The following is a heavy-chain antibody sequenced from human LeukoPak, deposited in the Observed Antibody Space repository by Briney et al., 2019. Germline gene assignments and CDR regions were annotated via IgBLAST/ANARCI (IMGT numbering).Heavy chain of an antibody. CDR2: IYYSGST. Sequence: PSETLSLTCTVSGGSISSYYWSWIRQPPGKGLEWIGYIYYSGSTNYNPSLKSRVSISVDTSKNQFSLKLSAVTAADTAAYYCARAGVVVVAADHDAFDIWGQGTMVTVSS. J-gene: IGHJ3*02. V-gene: IGHV4-59*01. CDR3: ARAGVVVVAADHDAFDI. D-gene: IGHD2-15*01. CDR1: GGSISSYY.